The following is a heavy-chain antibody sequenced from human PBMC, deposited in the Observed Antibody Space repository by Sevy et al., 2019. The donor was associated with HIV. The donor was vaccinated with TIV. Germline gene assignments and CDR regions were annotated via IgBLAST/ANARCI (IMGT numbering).Heavy chain of an antibody. V-gene: IGHV4-30-4*01. CDR2: IYYSGST. D-gene: IGHD6-13*01. Sequence: SETLSLTCTVSGGSISSGDYYWSWIRQPPGKGLEWIGYIYYSGSTYYNPSLKSRVTISVDTSKNQFSLKLSSVTAADTAVYYCAREREGGGVIAAAHTSRYFDYWGQGTLVTVSS. CDR3: AREREGGGVIAAAHTSRYFDY. CDR1: GGSISSGDYY. J-gene: IGHJ4*02.